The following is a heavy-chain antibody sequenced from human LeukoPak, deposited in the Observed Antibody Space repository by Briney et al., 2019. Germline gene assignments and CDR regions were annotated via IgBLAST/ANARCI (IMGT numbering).Heavy chain of an antibody. V-gene: IGHV1-2*02. D-gene: IGHD5-24*01. CDR3: ARDPGRDGYNFPP. J-gene: IGHJ5*02. Sequence: GASVKVSCKASGYTFTSYGISWVRQAPGQGLEWMGWINPNSGGTNYAQKFQGRVTMTRDTSISTAYMELSRLRSDDTAVYYCARDPGRDGYNFPPWGQGTLVTVSS. CDR2: INPNSGGT. CDR1: GYTFTSYG.